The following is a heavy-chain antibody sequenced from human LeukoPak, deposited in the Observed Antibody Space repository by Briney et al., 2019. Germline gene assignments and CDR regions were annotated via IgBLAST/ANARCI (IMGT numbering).Heavy chain of an antibody. D-gene: IGHD3-22*01. J-gene: IGHJ4*02. Sequence: HPGGSLRLSCAASGFTFSNHAMHWVRQAPGKGLEWVAVISYDGSNKYYADSVKGRFTISRDNSKNTLYLQMRSLRAEDTAVFYCARDDRWYDASSGYSPPGPFYFDYWGQGTLVTVSS. CDR2: ISYDGSNK. V-gene: IGHV3-30-3*01. CDR3: ARDDRWYDASSGYSPPGPFYFDY. CDR1: GFTFSNHA.